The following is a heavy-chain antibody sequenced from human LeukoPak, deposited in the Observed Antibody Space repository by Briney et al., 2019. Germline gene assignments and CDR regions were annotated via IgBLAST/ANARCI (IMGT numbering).Heavy chain of an antibody. CDR2: IIPIFGTA. CDR3: ARVSASMDLSGWSYNRFDP. D-gene: IGHD6-19*01. CDR1: GGTFSSYA. Sequence: SVKVSCKASGGTFSSYAISWVRQAPGQGLEWMGRIIPIFGTANYAQKFQGRVTITTDESTSTAYMELSSLRSEDTAVYYCARVSASMDLSGWSYNRFDPWGQGTLVTVSS. V-gene: IGHV1-69*05. J-gene: IGHJ5*02.